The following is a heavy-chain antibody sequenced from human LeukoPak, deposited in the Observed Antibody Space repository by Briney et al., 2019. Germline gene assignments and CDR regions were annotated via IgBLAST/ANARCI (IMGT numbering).Heavy chain of an antibody. J-gene: IGHJ4*02. CDR3: ARARPLNYYDGSGYYLDY. V-gene: IGHV4-61*02. Sequence: PSQTLSLTCTVSGGSTSSGSFYWSWIRQPAGTGLEWIGRIYASGSTNYNPSLRSRVTISVDTSKNQFSLKLSSVTAADTAVYYCARARPLNYYDGSGYYLDYWGQGTLVTVSS. CDR2: IYASGST. D-gene: IGHD3-22*01. CDR1: GGSTSSGSFY.